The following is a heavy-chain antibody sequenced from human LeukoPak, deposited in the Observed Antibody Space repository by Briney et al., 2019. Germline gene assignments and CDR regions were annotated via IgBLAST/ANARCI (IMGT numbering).Heavy chain of an antibody. CDR3: ARGQYSSGWYGIDY. CDR2: INAGNGNT. D-gene: IGHD6-19*01. CDR1: GYTFTSYA. Sequence: ASEKVSCKASGYTFTSYAMHWVRQAPGQRLEWMGWINAGNGNTKYSQKFQGRVTITRDTSASTAYMELSSLRSEVTAVYYCARGQYSSGWYGIDYWGQGTLVTVSS. J-gene: IGHJ4*02. V-gene: IGHV1-3*01.